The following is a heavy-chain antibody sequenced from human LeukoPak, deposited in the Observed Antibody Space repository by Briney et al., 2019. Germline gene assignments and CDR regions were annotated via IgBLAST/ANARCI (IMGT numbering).Heavy chain of an antibody. D-gene: IGHD6-13*01. V-gene: IGHV3-11*04. CDR3: ARDTLSSSWYILGAGGVDAFDI. Sequence: PGGSLRLSCAASGFTLSNSWMSWVRQAPGKGLEWVPYISSSGSTIYYADSVKGRFTISRDNAKNSLYLQMNSLRAEDTAVYYCARDTLSSSWYILGAGGVDAFDIWGQGTMVTVSS. J-gene: IGHJ3*02. CDR1: GFTLSNSW. CDR2: ISSSGSTI.